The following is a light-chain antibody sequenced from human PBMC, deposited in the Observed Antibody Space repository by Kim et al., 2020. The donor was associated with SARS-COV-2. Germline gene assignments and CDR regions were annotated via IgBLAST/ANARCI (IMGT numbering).Light chain of an antibody. J-gene: IGKJ2*01. V-gene: IGKV1-39*01. CDR2: AAS. CDR1: QSISSY. Sequence: ASVGGRVTITCRARQSISSYLNWYQQKPGNAPKLLIYAASSLQSGVPSRFSGSRSGTDFTLTISRLQPEDFATYYCQQSYGTPYTFGQGTRLEF. CDR3: QQSYGTPYT.